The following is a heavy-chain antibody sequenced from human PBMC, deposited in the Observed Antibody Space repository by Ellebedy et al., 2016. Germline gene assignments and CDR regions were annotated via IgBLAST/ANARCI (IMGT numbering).Heavy chain of an antibody. D-gene: IGHD3-9*01. J-gene: IGHJ4*02. CDR1: GFTFDDYA. Sequence: SLKISXAASGFTFDDYAMHWVRQAPGKGLEWVSGISWNSGSIGYADSVKGRFTISRDNAKNSLYLQMNSLRAEDTALYYCAKDIYYDILTGYFDYWGQGTLVTVSS. CDR2: ISWNSGSI. CDR3: AKDIYYDILTGYFDY. V-gene: IGHV3-9*01.